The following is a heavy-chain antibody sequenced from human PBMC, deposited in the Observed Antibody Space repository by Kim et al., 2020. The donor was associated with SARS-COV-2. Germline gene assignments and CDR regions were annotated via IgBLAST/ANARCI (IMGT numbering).Heavy chain of an antibody. Sequence: GESLKISCKGSGYSFTSHWIAWVRQTPGKGLEWMGIVYPGDSDTTYSPSFQGQVTFSADRATNTAFLQWSRLEASDTAVYDCARLCRGDPGVAGGPPKSDCGMDVWGQGTTVTVSS. CDR2: VYPGDSDT. D-gene: IGHD6-13*01. CDR1: GYSFTSHW. J-gene: IGHJ6*02. CDR3: ARLCRGDPGVAGGPPKSDCGMDV. V-gene: IGHV5-51*01.